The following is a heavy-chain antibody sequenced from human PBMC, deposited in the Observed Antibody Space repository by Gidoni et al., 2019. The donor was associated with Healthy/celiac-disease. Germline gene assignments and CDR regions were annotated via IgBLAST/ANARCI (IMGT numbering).Heavy chain of an antibody. CDR3: AHGSLWFGESHNGYYGMDV. J-gene: IGHJ6*02. CDR1: GLSLSTSGVG. V-gene: IGHV2-5*02. Sequence: QITLKESGPTLVKPTQTLTLTCTFSGLSLSTSGVGVGWIRQPPGQALEWLALIYWDDDKRYRPSLKSRLTINKDTSKNQVVLTMTNMDPVDTATYYCAHGSLWFGESHNGYYGMDVWGQGTTVTVSS. CDR2: IYWDDDK. D-gene: IGHD3-10*01.